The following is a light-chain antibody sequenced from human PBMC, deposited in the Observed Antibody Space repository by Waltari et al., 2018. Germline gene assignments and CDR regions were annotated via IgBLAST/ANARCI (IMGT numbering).Light chain of an antibody. V-gene: IGKV3-15*01. Sequence: THSPSTLSLSPGERATLSCRAGQSVSSSLAWYQQKPGQAPRLLIDGASNRATGIPDRFSGSGYGKELNIKIRRMENEDFEIYYCKKYSEWNWKLGKGKKVEIK. CDR1: QSVSSS. CDR3: KKYSEWNWK. J-gene: IGKJ1*01. CDR2: GAS.